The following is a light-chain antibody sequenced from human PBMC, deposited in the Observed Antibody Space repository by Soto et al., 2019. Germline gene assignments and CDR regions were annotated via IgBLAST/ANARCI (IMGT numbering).Light chain of an antibody. CDR1: QSVSSSY. V-gene: IGKV3-20*01. Sequence: IVLNKSPGTLSLYQGKRATLSCLASQSVSSSYLAWYQKKPGQAPRLLIYGASSRATGIPDRFSGSGSGTDFTLTISRLEPEDFAVYYCQQYGSPLTFGGGTKVDIK. CDR2: GAS. CDR3: QQYGSPLT. J-gene: IGKJ4*01.